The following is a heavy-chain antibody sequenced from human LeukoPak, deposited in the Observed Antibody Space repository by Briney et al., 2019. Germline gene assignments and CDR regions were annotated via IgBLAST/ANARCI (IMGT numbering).Heavy chain of an antibody. CDR1: GYTFTGYY. CDR2: INPNSGGT. J-gene: IGHJ6*02. V-gene: IGHV1-2*02. D-gene: IGHD3-10*01. Sequence: ASVKVSCKASGYTFTGYYMHWVRQAPGQGLEWMGWINPNSGGTNYAQKFQGRVTMTRDTSISTAYMELSRLRSDDTAVYYCARVGDTAYYYYGMDVWGQGNTVTVSS. CDR3: ARVGDTAYYYYGMDV.